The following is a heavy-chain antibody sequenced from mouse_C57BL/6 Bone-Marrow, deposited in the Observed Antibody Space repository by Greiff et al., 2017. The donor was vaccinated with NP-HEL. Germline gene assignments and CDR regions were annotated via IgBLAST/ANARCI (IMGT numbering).Heavy chain of an antibody. CDR1: GYTFTDYY. Sequence: EVQLQQSGPELVKPGASVKISCKASGYTFTDYYMNWVKQSHGKSLEWIGDINPNNGGTSYNQKFKGKATLTVDKSSSTAYMELRSLTSEDSAVYYCARGGVTTDWFAYWGQGTLVTVSA. CDR3: ARGGVTTDWFAY. J-gene: IGHJ3*01. V-gene: IGHV1-26*01. CDR2: INPNNGGT. D-gene: IGHD2-12*01.